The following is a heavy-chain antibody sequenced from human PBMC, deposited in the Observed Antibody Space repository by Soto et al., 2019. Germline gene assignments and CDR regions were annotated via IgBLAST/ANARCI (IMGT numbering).Heavy chain of an antibody. CDR2: INPNSGGT. CDR1: GYTFTGYY. Sequence: ASVKVSCKASGYTFTGYYVHWVRQAPGQGLEWMGWINPNSGGTNYAQKFQGRVTMTGDTSISTAYMELSRLQSDDTALYYCARAVSTLLYYFDFWGQGALVTVSS. V-gene: IGHV1-2*02. CDR3: ARAVSTLLYYFDF. J-gene: IGHJ4*02. D-gene: IGHD4-17*01.